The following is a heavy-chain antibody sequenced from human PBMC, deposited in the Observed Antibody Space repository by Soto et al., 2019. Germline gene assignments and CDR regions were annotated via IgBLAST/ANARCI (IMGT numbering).Heavy chain of an antibody. CDR2: IYYSGST. CDR1: GGSISSGDYY. J-gene: IGHJ4*02. CDR3: AAYGDYAIFDY. V-gene: IGHV4-30-4*01. Sequence: PSETLSLTCTVSGGSISSGDYYWSWIRQPPGKGLEWIGYIYYSGSTYYNPSLKSRVTISVDTSKNQFSLKLSSVTAADTAVYYCAAYGDYAIFDYWGQGTLVTVSS. D-gene: IGHD4-17*01.